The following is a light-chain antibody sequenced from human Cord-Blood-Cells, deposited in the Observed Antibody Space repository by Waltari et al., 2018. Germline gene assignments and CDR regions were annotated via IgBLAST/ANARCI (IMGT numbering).Light chain of an antibody. V-gene: IGKV1-5*01. CDR3: QQYNNYSPYT. Sequence: DIQMTQSPSPPSASVGDRVTITCRPSQSISSWLAWYQQKPGKAPKPLIDDASSLESGVPSSISCSGSGTEFTITISSLQPDDFATYYCQQYNNYSPYTFGQGTKLEIK. CDR2: DAS. J-gene: IGKJ2*01. CDR1: QSISSW.